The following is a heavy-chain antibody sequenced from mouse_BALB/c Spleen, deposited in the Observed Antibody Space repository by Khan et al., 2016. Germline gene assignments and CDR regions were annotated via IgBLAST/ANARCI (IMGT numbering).Heavy chain of an antibody. V-gene: IGHV4-1*02. J-gene: IGHJ1*01. CDR1: GFDFSRYW. Sequence: EVKLLESGGGLVQPGGSLKLSCAASGFDFSRYWMSWVRQAPGKGLEWIGEINPDSSTINYTPSLKDKFIISRDNAKNTLYLQMSKVRSEDTALYYYARHVYGSSGYFDVWGAGTTVTVSS. CDR3: ARHVYGSSGYFDV. CDR2: INPDSSTI. D-gene: IGHD1-1*01.